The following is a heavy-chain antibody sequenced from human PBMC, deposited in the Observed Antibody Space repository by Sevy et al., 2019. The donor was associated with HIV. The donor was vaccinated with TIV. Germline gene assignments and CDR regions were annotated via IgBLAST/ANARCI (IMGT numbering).Heavy chain of an antibody. CDR2: ISYDGRNNK. CDR1: GFRFSDYS. V-gene: IGHV3-30*14. D-gene: IGHD3-16*01. CDR3: ARDRGEILHSAFDY. J-gene: IGHJ4*02. Sequence: GGSLRLSCAASGFRFSDYSMHWVRQAPGKGLEWVAVISYDGRNNKYNVDSVKGRFTISRDNSKNTLFLQMNSLRAEDSAIYYDARDRGEILHSAFDYWGPGTLVTVSS.